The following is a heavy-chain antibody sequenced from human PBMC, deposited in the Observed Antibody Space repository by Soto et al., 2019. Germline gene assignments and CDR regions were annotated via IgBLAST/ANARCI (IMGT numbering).Heavy chain of an antibody. J-gene: IGHJ4*02. D-gene: IGHD5-18*01. Sequence: EVQLLESGGGLVQPGGSLRLSCAASGFTFSSYAMSWVRQAPGKGLEWVSAICGSGGSTYYADSVKGRFTISRDNSKNTLYQQMNSLRAEDTAVYYCAKDSPKMYTAEMDYWGQGTLVTVSS. CDR1: GFTFSSYA. V-gene: IGHV3-23*01. CDR3: AKDSPKMYTAEMDY. CDR2: ICGSGGST.